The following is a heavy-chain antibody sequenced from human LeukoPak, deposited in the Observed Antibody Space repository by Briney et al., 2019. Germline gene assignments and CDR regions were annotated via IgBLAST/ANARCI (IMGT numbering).Heavy chain of an antibody. D-gene: IGHD6-19*01. CDR3: ARESVAGSFDY. V-gene: IGHV3-48*03. J-gene: IGHJ4*02. CDR1: ELSFITYE. CDR2: ISSRGSSI. Sequence: GGSPRRYGAASELSFITYEMIWVRPGPGKGLDWVSDISSRGSSIHYADSVKGRFAISRDNAKSSLYLQMNSLRAEDTAVYFCARESVAGSFDYWGLGTLVTVSS.